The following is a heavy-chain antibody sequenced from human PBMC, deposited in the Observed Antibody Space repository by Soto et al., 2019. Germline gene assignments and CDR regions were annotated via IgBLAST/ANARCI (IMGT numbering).Heavy chain of an antibody. J-gene: IGHJ4*02. CDR2: ISGSGGST. D-gene: IGHD6-19*01. Sequence: GGSLRLSCAASGFTFSSYAMSWVRQAPGKGLEWVSAISGSGGSTYYADSVKGRFTISRDNSKNTLYLQMNSLRAEDTAVYYCPKPRIAVAGTKYYFDYWGQGTLVTVSS. CDR1: GFTFSSYA. CDR3: PKPRIAVAGTKYYFDY. V-gene: IGHV3-23*01.